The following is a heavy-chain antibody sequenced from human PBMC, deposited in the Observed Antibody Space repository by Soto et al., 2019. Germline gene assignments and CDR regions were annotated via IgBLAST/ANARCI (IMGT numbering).Heavy chain of an antibody. CDR3: ARDTGRYYYYYYMDV. CDR2: ISSSSSYI. V-gene: IGHV3-21*01. CDR1: GLTFSSYW. J-gene: IGHJ6*03. Sequence: LRLSCAASGLTFSSYWMHWVRQAPGKGLEWVSSISSSSSYIYYADSVKGRFTISRDNAKNSLYLQMNSLRAEDTAVYYCARDTGRYYYYYYMDVWGKGTTVTVSS.